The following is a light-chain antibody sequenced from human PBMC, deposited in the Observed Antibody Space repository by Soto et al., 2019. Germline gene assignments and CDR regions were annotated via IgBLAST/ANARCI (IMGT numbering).Light chain of an antibody. CDR3: QQYDNLPRYT. V-gene: IGKV1-33*01. CDR1: QDIYKY. CDR2: DAS. J-gene: IGKJ2*01. Sequence: DIQMTQSPSSLSASVGDRVTITCQASQDIYKYLNWYQQKPGKAPKLLIYDASNLETGVPSRFSGSGFGTDLTFTISSLQPEDIATYYCQQYDNLPRYTFGQGTKLQIK.